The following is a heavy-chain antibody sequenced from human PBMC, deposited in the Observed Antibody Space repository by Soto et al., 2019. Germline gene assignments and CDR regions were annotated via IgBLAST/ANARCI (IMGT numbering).Heavy chain of an antibody. V-gene: IGHV1-18*01. CDR3: ARGRTRALDY. D-gene: IGHD1-7*01. J-gene: IGHJ4*02. Sequence: QIQLVQSGAEVKKPGASVKVSCKASGYIFTSQGISWVRQAPGQGLEWMGWISTYNGNPHYAQKLQGRVTMTTNTSTTTAFLELRSLTSDDTAVYYCARGRTRALDYWGQGTPVIVSS. CDR2: ISTYNGNP. CDR1: GYIFTSQG.